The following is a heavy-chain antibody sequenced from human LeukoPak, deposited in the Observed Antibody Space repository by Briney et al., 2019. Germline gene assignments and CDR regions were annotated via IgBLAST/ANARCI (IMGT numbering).Heavy chain of an antibody. Sequence: GGSLRLSCAASGFTFSGYWMHWVRQAPGKGLEWVAVISYDGSNKYYADSVKGRFTISRDNSKNTLYLQMNSLKAEDTAVYYCARAVVEVNYYYYMDVWGKGTTVTVSS. J-gene: IGHJ6*03. CDR1: GFTFSGYW. V-gene: IGHV3-30*01. D-gene: IGHD2-15*01. CDR3: ARAVVEVNYYYYMDV. CDR2: ISYDGSNK.